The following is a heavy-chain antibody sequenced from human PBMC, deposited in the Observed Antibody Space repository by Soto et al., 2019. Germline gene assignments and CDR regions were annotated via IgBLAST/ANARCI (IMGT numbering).Heavy chain of an antibody. V-gene: IGHV4-39*01. CDR2: VYYNGLT. Sequence: QLQLRESGPGLVKPSETLSLTCTVSGGAISSSSYYLAWNRQSPGNGLERIVIVYYNGLTYYNPYLKSRVTLSVDTSKNQFSLKLTSVTAADTAVYYCERMGDFWSGPGELDPWGQGTLVTVSS. CDR3: ERMGDFWSGPGELDP. CDR1: GGAISSSSYY. J-gene: IGHJ5*02. D-gene: IGHD3-3*01.